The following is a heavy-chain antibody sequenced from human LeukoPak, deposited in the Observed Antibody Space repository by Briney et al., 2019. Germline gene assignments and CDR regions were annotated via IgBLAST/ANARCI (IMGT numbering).Heavy chain of an antibody. J-gene: IGHJ4*02. CDR2: ISSSGSTI. D-gene: IGHD6-13*01. Sequence: GSLRLSCAASGFTFSSYEMNWVRQAPGKGLEWVSYISSSGSTIYYADSVKGRFTISRDNAKNSLYLQMNSLRAEDTAVYYCARVTYSSSFSSDYWGQGTLVTAPS. CDR1: GFTFSSYE. CDR3: ARVTYSSSFSSDY. V-gene: IGHV3-48*03.